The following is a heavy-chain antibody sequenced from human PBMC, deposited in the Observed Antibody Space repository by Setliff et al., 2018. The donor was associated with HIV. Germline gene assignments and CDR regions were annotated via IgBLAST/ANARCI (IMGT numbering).Heavy chain of an antibody. J-gene: IGHJ4*02. D-gene: IGHD3-10*01. CDR2: INPSGDST. CDR3: ARSYYGSGSYQGVLDY. Sequence: ASVKVSCKVSGHTLTELSMHWVRQAPGQGLEWMGIINPSGDSTTYAQKFQGRVTMTRDTSTSTVYMELSSLRSEDTAVYFCARSYYGSGSYQGVLDYWGQGTLVTVSS. V-gene: IGHV1-46*03. CDR1: GHTLTELS.